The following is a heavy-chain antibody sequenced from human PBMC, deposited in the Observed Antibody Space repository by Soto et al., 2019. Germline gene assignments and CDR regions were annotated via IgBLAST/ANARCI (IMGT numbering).Heavy chain of an antibody. CDR1: GGSFSGYY. Sequence: PSETLSLTCAVYGGSFSGYYWSWIRQPPGKGLEWIGEINHSGSTNYNPSLKSRVTISVDTSKNQFSLKLNSVTAEDTAVYYCARVPSIAALDAFDIWGQGTMVTVSS. V-gene: IGHV4-34*01. J-gene: IGHJ3*02. D-gene: IGHD6-6*01. CDR3: ARVPSIAALDAFDI. CDR2: INHSGST.